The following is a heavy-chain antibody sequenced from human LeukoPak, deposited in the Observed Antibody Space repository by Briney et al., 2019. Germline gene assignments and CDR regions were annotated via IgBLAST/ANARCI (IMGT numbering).Heavy chain of an antibody. CDR1: GSISSYY. D-gene: IGHD2-2*01. Sequence: SETLSLTCTVSGSISSYYWSWIRPPPGQGLEWIGYIYTSGSTNYNPSLKGRVTISVDTSKNQFSLDLSSLTAADTAVYYCARQKCTSTSCLTKNAFDIWGQGTMVTVSS. CDR2: IYTSGST. CDR3: ARQKCTSTSCLTKNAFDI. V-gene: IGHV4-4*09. J-gene: IGHJ3*02.